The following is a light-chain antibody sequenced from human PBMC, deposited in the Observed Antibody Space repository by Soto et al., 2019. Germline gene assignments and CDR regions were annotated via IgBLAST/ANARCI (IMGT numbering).Light chain of an antibody. CDR3: SSFTTTSTHV. V-gene: IGLV1-40*01. Sequence: QSVLTQPPSVSGAPGQRVTISCTGSNSNIGADYAVHWYQHLPGTAPKLLLTGDTSRPSGVPDRFSGSKSGASASLAITDLQVEEEAEYFCSSFTTTSTHVFGTGTKVTVL. CDR2: GDT. J-gene: IGLJ1*01. CDR1: NSNIGADYA.